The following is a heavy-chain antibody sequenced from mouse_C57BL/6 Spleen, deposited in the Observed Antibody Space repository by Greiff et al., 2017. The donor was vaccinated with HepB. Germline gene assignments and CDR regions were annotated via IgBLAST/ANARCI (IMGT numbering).Heavy chain of an antibody. V-gene: IGHV14-4*01. CDR3: TYYSNYNAMDY. Sequence: EVKLVESGAELVRPGASVKLSCTASGFNIKDDYMHWVKQRPEQGLEWIGWIDPENGDTEYASKFQGKATITADTSSNTAYLQLSSLTSEDTAVYYCTYYSNYNAMDYWGQGTSVTVSS. CDR1: GFNIKDDY. J-gene: IGHJ4*01. D-gene: IGHD2-5*01. CDR2: IDPENGDT.